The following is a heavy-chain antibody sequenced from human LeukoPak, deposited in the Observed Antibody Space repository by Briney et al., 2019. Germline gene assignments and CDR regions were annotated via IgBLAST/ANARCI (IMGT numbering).Heavy chain of an antibody. CDR2: IYYSGSA. V-gene: IGHV4-61*01. Sequence: PSETLSLTCTVSGGSVSSGSYYWSWIRQPPGKGLEWIGYIYYSGSAKYNPSLKSRVTISVDTSKNQFSLKLTSVTAADTAVYYCARGDDYGDFHGAFDIWGQGTMVTVSS. D-gene: IGHD4-17*01. CDR3: ARGDDYGDFHGAFDI. J-gene: IGHJ3*02. CDR1: GGSVSSGSYY.